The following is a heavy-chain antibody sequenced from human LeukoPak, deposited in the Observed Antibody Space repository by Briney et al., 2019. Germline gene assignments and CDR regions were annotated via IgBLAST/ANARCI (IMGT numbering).Heavy chain of an antibody. CDR1: GGSISIYY. Sequence: PSDTLSLTCSVWGGSISIYYWSWIRQSPGKGLECIGYIYYSGSTNYNPSLKSRVTISLATSRKQFSLKLSSVTAADTAVYYCARGYSGSYGRFDYWGQGTLVTVSS. CDR2: IYYSGST. CDR3: ARGYSGSYGRFDY. D-gene: IGHD1-26*01. V-gene: IGHV4-59*07. J-gene: IGHJ4*02.